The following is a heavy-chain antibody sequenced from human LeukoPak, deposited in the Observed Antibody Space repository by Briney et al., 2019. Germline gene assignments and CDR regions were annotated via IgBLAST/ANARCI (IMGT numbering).Heavy chain of an antibody. CDR2: IRYDGSNK. Sequence: GGALRLSCAASGFTFSSYGMHWVRQAPGKGLEWVAFIRYDGSNKYYADSVKGRFTISRDNSKNTLYLQMNSLRAEDTAVYYCAKDPSGWPYYYYYMDVWGKGTMVTISS. J-gene: IGHJ6*03. CDR1: GFTFSSYG. D-gene: IGHD6-19*01. CDR3: AKDPSGWPYYYYYMDV. V-gene: IGHV3-30*02.